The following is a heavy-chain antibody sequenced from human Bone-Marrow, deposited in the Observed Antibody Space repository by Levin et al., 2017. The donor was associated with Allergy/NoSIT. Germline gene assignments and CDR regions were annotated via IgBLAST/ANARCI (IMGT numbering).Heavy chain of an antibody. CDR1: GFTFSSYA. Sequence: SCAASGFTFSSYAMSWVRQAPGKGLEWVSAISGSGGSTYYADSVKGRFTISRDNSKNTLYLQMNSLRAEDTAVYYCAKDFYDFWSGYSDVWGKGTTVTVSS. V-gene: IGHV3-23*01. J-gene: IGHJ6*04. CDR3: AKDFYDFWSGYSDV. CDR2: ISGSGGST. D-gene: IGHD3-3*01.